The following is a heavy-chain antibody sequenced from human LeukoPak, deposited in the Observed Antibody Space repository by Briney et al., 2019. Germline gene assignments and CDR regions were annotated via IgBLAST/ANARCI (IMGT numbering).Heavy chain of an antibody. CDR3: ARMDRGAEDIVVVPAARFDY. CDR1: GFTFSSYW. V-gene: IGHV3-7*01. D-gene: IGHD2-2*01. J-gene: IGHJ4*02. CDR2: IKQDGSEK. Sequence: GGSLRLSCAPSGFTFSSYWMSWVPQAPGKGLEWVANIKQDGSEKYYVDSVKGRFTISRDNAKNSLYLQMNSLRAEDTAVYYCARMDRGAEDIVVVPAARFDYWGQGTLVTVSS.